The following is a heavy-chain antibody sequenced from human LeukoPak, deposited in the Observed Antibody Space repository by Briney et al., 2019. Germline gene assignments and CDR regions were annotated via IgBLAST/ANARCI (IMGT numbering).Heavy chain of an antibody. Sequence: SETLSLTCTVSGGSISSYYWSWIRQPPGKGLEWIGYIYYSGSTNYNPSLKSRVTISVDTSKNQISLKLSSVTAADTAVYYCARDNYYGSGSPRYAYYMDVWGKGTTVTVSS. D-gene: IGHD3-10*01. V-gene: IGHV4-59*01. CDR3: ARDNYYGSGSPRYAYYMDV. J-gene: IGHJ6*03. CDR1: GGSISSYY. CDR2: IYYSGST.